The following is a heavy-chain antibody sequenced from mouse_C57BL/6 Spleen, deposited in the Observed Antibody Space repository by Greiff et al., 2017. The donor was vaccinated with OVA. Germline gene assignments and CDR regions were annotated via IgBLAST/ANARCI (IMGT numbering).Heavy chain of an antibody. D-gene: IGHD1-1*01. CDR3: TRGDYYGSS. CDR1: GYTFTDYE. Sequence: QVQLKQSGAELVRPGASVTLSCKASGYTFTDYEMHWVKQTPVHGLEWIGAIDPETGGTAYNQKFKGKAILTADKSSSTAYMELRSLTSEDSAVYYCTRGDYYGSSWGQGTTRTVSS. J-gene: IGHJ2*01. CDR2: IDPETGGT. V-gene: IGHV1-15*01.